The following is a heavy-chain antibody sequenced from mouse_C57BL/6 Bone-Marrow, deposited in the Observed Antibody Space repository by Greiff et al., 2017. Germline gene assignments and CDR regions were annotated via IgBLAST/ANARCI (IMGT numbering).Heavy chain of an antibody. V-gene: IGHV1-74*01. CDR1: GYTFTSYW. CDR3: ALCPITTVVPYWYFEV. CDR2: IHPSDSDT. D-gene: IGHD1-1*01. J-gene: IGHJ1*03. Sequence: QVQLQQPGAELVKPGASVKVSCKASGYTFTSYWMHWVKQRPGQGLEWIGRIHPSDSDTNYNQKFKGKATLTVDKSSSTAYMQLSSLTSEDSAVYYCALCPITTVVPYWYFEVWGTGTTVTVSS.